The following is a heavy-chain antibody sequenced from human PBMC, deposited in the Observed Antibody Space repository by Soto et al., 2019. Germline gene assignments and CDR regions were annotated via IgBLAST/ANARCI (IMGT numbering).Heavy chain of an antibody. CDR2: ISSDGSNK. CDR3: TKDRATHRNY. CDR1: GFTFRNYV. D-gene: IGHD5-12*01. V-gene: IGHV3-30*18. Sequence: QVQLVESGGGVVQPGRPLSLSCAASGFTFRNYVMHWVRQAPGKGLEWVAVISSDGSNKYYADSVKGRFTISRDNSKNTLYLQMNSLRSEDTAVYYCTKDRATHRNYWGQGTLVTVSS. J-gene: IGHJ4*02.